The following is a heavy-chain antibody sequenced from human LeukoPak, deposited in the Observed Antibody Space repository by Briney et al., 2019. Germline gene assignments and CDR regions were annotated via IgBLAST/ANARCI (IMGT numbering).Heavy chain of an antibody. CDR2: INSDGSST. CDR3: ARGDWGSSFDY. J-gene: IGHJ4*02. Sequence: SGGSLRLSCAASGFTFSSYWMHWVRQAPGKGLVWVSRINSDGSSTRYTDSVKGRFTISRDNAKNTLYLQMNSLRAEDTAVYYCARGDWGSSFDYWGQGTLVTVSS. V-gene: IGHV3-74*01. D-gene: IGHD7-27*01. CDR1: GFTFSSYW.